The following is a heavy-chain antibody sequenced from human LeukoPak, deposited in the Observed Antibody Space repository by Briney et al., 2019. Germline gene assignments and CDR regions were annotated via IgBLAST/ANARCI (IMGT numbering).Heavy chain of an antibody. J-gene: IGHJ4*02. D-gene: IGHD2-15*01. V-gene: IGHV3-48*01. CDR3: ARALNGYCSAGSCNGDY. CDR2: ISSSSSTI. Sequence: GGSLRLSCAASGFTFSSYSMNWVRQAPGKGLEWVSYISSSSSTIYYADSVKGRFTISRDNSKNTLYLQMNSLRAEDTAVYYCARALNGYCSAGSCNGDYWGQGTLVTVSS. CDR1: GFTFSSYS.